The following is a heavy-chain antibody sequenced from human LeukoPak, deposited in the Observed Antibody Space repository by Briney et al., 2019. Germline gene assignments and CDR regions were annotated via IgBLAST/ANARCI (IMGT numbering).Heavy chain of an antibody. D-gene: IGHD6-6*01. CDR1: GYTFNSSY. CDR3: ARVYSSSRRQGWFDP. CDR2: MIPNSGNT. V-gene: IGHV1-8*01. J-gene: IGHJ5*02. Sequence: ASVKVSCKASGYTFNSSYMHWVRQATGQGLEWMGWMIPNSGNTGYAQKFQGRVTITADESTSTAYMELSSLRSEDTAVYYCARVYSSSRRQGWFDPWGQGTLVTVSS.